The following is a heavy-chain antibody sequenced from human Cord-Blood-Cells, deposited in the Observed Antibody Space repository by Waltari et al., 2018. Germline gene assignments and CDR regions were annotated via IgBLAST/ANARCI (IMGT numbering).Heavy chain of an antibody. J-gene: IGHJ1*01. CDR1: GFTFRSYG. D-gene: IGHD6-13*01. CDR3: ASGYSSSWTYFQH. CDR2: VNRSRRST. Sequence: EVQLVESGGCLVQPGGSLRLSCAASGFTFRSYGMHWVRQAPGEGLGWVSRVNRSRRSTSDAGAGKGLFTISRDNAKNTRYLQMNSLRAEDTAVYYCASGYSSSWTYFQHWGQGTLVTVSS. V-gene: IGHV3-74*01.